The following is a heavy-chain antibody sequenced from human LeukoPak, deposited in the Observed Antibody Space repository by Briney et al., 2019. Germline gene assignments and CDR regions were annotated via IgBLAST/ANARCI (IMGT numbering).Heavy chain of an antibody. D-gene: IGHD6-13*01. J-gene: IGHJ4*02. Sequence: GGSLRLSCAASGFTFKTYVLTWVRQAPGKGLEWVSSISSSSSYIYYADSVKGRFTISRDNAKNSLYLQMNSLRAEDTAVYYCARDLRQQLGGPTFDYWGQGTLVTVSS. CDR2: ISSSSSYI. CDR1: GFTFKTYV. V-gene: IGHV3-21*01. CDR3: ARDLRQQLGGPTFDY.